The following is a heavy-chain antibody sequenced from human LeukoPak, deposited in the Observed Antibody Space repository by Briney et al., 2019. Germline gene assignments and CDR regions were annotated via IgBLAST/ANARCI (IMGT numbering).Heavy chain of an antibody. J-gene: IGHJ4*02. Sequence: SETLSLTCTVSGGSISSYYWSWIRQPPGKGLEWIGYIYYSGSTNYNPSLKSRVTISVDTSKNQFSLKLSSVTAADTAVYYCAREPVGATFLDYWGQGTLVTVSS. V-gene: IGHV4-59*01. D-gene: IGHD1-26*01. CDR1: GGSISSYY. CDR3: AREPVGATFLDY. CDR2: IYYSGST.